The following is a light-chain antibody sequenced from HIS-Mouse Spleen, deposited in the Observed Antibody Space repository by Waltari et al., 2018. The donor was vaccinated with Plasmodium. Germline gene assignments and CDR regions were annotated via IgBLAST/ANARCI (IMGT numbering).Light chain of an antibody. J-gene: IGLJ3*02. CDR1: SLRSKY. V-gene: IGLV3-19*01. CDR3: NSRDSSGNHWV. CDR2: GKN. Sequence: SSELTQDPAVSVALGQTVRITCQGDSLRSKYESWYQHKPGHAPVLVIYGKNNRPSGIPDRFSGSSSGNTASLTITGAQAEDEADYYCNSRDSSGNHWVFGGGTKLTVL.